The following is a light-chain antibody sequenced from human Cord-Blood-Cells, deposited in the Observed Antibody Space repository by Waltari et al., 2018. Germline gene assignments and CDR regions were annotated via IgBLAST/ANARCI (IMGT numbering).Light chain of an antibody. J-gene: IGKJ2*01. V-gene: IGKV1-5*01. CDR3: QQYNSYSYT. CDR1: QSSSSW. Sequence: DIQMTQSPSTLSASVGDRVTITCRASQSSSSWLAWYRQKPGKAPKLLIYDASSLESGVPSRFSGSGSGTEFTLTISSLQPDDFATYYCQQYNSYSYTFGQGTKLEIK. CDR2: DAS.